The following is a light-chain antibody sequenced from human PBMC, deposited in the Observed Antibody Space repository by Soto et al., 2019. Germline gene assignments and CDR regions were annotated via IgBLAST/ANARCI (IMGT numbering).Light chain of an antibody. CDR3: SSYTSSSTLYV. CDR1: SRDGGGYNY. J-gene: IGLJ1*01. CDR2: DVS. V-gene: IGLV2-14*01. Sequence: QSALTQPASVSGSPGQSITISCTGTSRDGGGYNYVSWYQQYPGKAPKLLIYDVSNRPSGVSNRFSGSKSGNTASLTISGLQAEDEADYYCSSYTSSSTLYVFGTGTKLTVL.